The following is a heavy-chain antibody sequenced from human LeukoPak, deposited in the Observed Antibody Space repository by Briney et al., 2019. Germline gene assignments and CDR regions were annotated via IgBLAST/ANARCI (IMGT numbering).Heavy chain of an antibody. CDR3: ARAVLATKSEHWFDS. V-gene: IGHV5-51*01. J-gene: IGHJ5*01. CDR1: GYSFTSYW. CDR2: IYPGDSDT. D-gene: IGHD2-8*01. Sequence: GESLKISCKGSGYSFTSYWIGWVSQMPGKGLEWMGIIYPGDSDTRYSPSFQGQVTISADKSISTAYLQWGSLKASDTAMYYCARAVLATKSEHWFDSWGQGTLVTVSS.